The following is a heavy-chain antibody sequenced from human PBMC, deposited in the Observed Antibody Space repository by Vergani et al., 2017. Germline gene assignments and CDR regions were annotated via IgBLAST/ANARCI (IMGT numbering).Heavy chain of an antibody. CDR3: AKDSRGTYYSDFDY. Sequence: EVQLLESGGGLVQPGGSLRLSCAASGFTFNTYAMTWVRQAPGTGLEWVSSISDSGGYTYYADSVKGRFTISRDNSKNTLYLQMNSLRAEDTAVYYCAKDSRGTYYSDFDYWGQGTLVTVSS. V-gene: IGHV3-23*01. CDR1: GFTFNTYA. D-gene: IGHD1-26*01. CDR2: ISDSGGYT. J-gene: IGHJ4*02.